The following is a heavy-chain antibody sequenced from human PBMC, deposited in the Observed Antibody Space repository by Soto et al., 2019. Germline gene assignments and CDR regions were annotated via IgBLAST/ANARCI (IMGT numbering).Heavy chain of an antibody. Sequence: GGSLRLSCAASGFTFSSYAMSWVRQAPGKGLEWVSAISGSGGSTYYADSVKGRFTISRDNSKNTLYLQMNSLRADDTAVYYCANLRSGSRGYFDYWGQGTLVTVSS. J-gene: IGHJ4*02. CDR3: ANLRSGSRGYFDY. D-gene: IGHD1-26*01. CDR2: ISGSGGST. V-gene: IGHV3-23*01. CDR1: GFTFSSYA.